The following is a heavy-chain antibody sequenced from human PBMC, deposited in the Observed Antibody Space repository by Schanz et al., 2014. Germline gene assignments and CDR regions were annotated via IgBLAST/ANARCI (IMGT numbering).Heavy chain of an antibody. J-gene: IGHJ4*02. Sequence: QVQLVESGGGLVKPGGSLRLSCAASGFTFSDYYMSWIRQAPGKGLEWVSYVSSSSSYTHYADSVKGRFTISRDNAKNSLYLQMNSLRAEDTAVYYCARPPHDSSGYYPFDYWGQGTLVTVAP. CDR2: VSSSSSYT. CDR3: ARPPHDSSGYYPFDY. V-gene: IGHV3-11*05. CDR1: GFTFSDYY. D-gene: IGHD3-22*01.